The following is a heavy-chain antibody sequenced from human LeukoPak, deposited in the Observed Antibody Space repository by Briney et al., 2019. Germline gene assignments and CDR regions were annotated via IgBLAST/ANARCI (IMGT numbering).Heavy chain of an antibody. CDR3: AKAPIFDSTGYYREYDY. CDR1: GFTFSSYS. CDR2: ISHAGGST. V-gene: IGHV3-23*01. Sequence: PGGSLTLSCAASGFTFSSYSVNWVRPPPGVGLQWVSAISHAGGSTYYTDFGKGRLTISRDNSKNTLYLQMNSLRADDTAVYYCAKAPIFDSTGYYREYDYWGQGTLVTVSS. D-gene: IGHD3-22*01. J-gene: IGHJ4*02.